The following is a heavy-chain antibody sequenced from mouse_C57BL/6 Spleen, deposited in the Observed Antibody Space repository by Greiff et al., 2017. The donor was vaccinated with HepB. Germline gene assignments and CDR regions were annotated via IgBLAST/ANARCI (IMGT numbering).Heavy chain of an antibody. V-gene: IGHV2-9-1*01. CDR2: IWTGGGT. CDR1: RFSLTSYA. J-gene: IGHJ4*01. D-gene: IGHD2-1*01. CDR3: ARTIYYGNYVHAMDY. Sequence: QVQLKESGPGLVAPSQSLSITCTVSRFSLTSYAISWVRQPPGKGLEWLGVIWTGGGTNYNSALKSRLSISKDNSKSQVFLKMNSLQTDDTARYYCARTIYYGNYVHAMDYWGQGTSVTVSS.